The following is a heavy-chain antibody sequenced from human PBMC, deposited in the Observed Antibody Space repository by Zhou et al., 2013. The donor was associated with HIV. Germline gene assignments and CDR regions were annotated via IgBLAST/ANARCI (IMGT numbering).Heavy chain of an antibody. J-gene: IGHJ4*01. CDR2: INTQSGGT. CDR1: GYDFTTYF. V-gene: IGHV1-2*02. CDR3: ARDGRYASNGYPGY. D-gene: IGHD2-2*01. Sequence: QVQLVQSGAEVKEPGASVKLSCTASGYDFTTYFVHWVRQAPGQGLEWMGWINTQSGGTNFGQKFQGRLSMTRDATISTVYVELRSLTTDDTAVYYCARDGRYASNGYPGYWGQGTQVTVSS.